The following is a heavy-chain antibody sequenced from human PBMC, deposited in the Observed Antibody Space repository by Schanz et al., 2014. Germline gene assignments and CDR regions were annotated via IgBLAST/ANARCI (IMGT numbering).Heavy chain of an antibody. CDR3: ARHVLPYDAFPI. Sequence: QVQLHEGGPGLVKPSETLGLTCTVSGDPISNYYWTWIRQPPGKRLEWIGYIYYSGSTKYNPSLKSRVTMSVATSKKQFSLRLSSVSAAATAVYYCARHVLPYDAFPIWGQGTVVPVSS. CDR1: GDPISNYY. V-gene: IGHV4-59*08. CDR2: IYYSGST. J-gene: IGHJ3*02.